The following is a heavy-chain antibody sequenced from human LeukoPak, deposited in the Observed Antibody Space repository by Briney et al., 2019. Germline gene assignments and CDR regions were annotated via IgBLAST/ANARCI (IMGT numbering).Heavy chain of an antibody. V-gene: IGHV1-46*01. Sequence: ASVKVSCKASGYTFTSYYMHWVRQAPGQGLEWMGIINPSGGSTSYAQKFQGRVTMTRDTSTSTVYMELSSLRSEDTAVYYCARARYYDILTGYYGTFDYWGQGTLVTVSS. CDR2: INPSGGST. D-gene: IGHD3-9*01. J-gene: IGHJ4*02. CDR1: GYTFTSYY. CDR3: ARARYYDILTGYYGTFDY.